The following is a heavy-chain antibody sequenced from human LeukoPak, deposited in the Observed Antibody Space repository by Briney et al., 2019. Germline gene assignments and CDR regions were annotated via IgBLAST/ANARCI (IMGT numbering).Heavy chain of an antibody. J-gene: IGHJ4*02. Sequence: SETLCLTCTVSGGSISSYYWSWIRQPPGKGLEWIGYIYYSGSTNYNPSLKSLVTISVDTSKNQFSLKLSSVTAADTAVYYCARARAVTREGSWSYSYFDYWGQGTLVTVSS. V-gene: IGHV4-59*01. D-gene: IGHD3-10*01. CDR3: ARARAVTREGSWSYSYFDY. CDR1: GGSISSYY. CDR2: IYYSGST.